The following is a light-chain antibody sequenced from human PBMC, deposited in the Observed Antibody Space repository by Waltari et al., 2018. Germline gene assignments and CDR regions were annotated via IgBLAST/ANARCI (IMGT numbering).Light chain of an antibody. CDR3: QQLYSTPLT. CDR2: WAS. CDR1: QSALYRGNHENY. J-gene: IGKJ4*01. Sequence: DIVMTQSPDSLAVSLGERATINCKSSQSALYRGNHENYLAWYQQKPGQPPKLLIYWASTRESGVPDRVSGSGSGTNFTLTISSLNAEDVAVNYCQQLYSTPLTFGGGTKVEIK. V-gene: IGKV4-1*01.